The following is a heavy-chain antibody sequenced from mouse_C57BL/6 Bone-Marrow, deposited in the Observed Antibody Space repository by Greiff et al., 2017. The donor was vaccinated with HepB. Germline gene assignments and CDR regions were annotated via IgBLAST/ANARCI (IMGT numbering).Heavy chain of an antibody. D-gene: IGHD4-1*01. CDR1: GFTFSSYT. CDR3: ARLGRVDY. J-gene: IGHJ2*01. V-gene: IGHV5-9*01. Sequence: EVQGVESGGGLVKPGGSLKLSCAASGFTFSSYTMSWVRQTPEKRLEWVATISGGGGNTYYPDSVKGRFTISRDNAKNTLYLQMSSLRSEDTALYYCARLGRVDYWGQGTTLTVSS. CDR2: ISGGGGNT.